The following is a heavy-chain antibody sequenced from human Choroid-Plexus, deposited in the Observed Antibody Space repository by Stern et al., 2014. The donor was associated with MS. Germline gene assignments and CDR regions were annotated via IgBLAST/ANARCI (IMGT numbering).Heavy chain of an antibody. J-gene: IGHJ4*02. V-gene: IGHV3-21*01. CDR1: GFTFSHYS. CDR2: LTNNSTPT. D-gene: IGHD4-17*01. Sequence: EVQLVQSGGGLVKPGESLRLSCGASGFTFSHYSINWVRQAPGKGLEWNSPLTNNSTPTYYTASVEDRFTISNVNAQRSDSLHLASLRAEDTAVYYCARARVGDYARSPHLDSWGQGTLVTVSS. CDR3: ARARVGDYARSPHLDS.